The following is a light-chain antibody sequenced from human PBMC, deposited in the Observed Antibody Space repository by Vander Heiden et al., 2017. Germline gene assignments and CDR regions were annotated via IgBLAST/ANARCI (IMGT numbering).Light chain of an antibody. CDR2: GVP. V-gene: IGKV3-20*01. CDR1: QSVTGNS. CDR3: QQFGSSPRT. Sequence: EIVLTQSPATLSLSPGERATLSCRASQSVTGNSVAWYQQKPGQAPRLLIQGVPTRATGTPGRFSGSGSGTDFTLTIGRLEPEDFAVYYCQQFGSSPRTFGQGTKVEIK. J-gene: IGKJ1*01.